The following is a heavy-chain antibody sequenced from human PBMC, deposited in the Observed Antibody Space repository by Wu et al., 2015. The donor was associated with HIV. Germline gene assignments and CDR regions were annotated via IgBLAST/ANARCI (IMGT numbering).Heavy chain of an antibody. CDR2: INPSGGST. V-gene: IGHV1-46*03. J-gene: IGHJ4*02. CDR3: ARGAVAWVRGSNVRGRYAFDY. CDR1: GYTFTSYY. Sequence: QVQLVQSGAEVKKPGASVKVSCKASGYTFTSYYMHWVRQAPGQGLEWMGIINPSGGSTSYAQKFQGRVTMTRDTSTSTVYMELSSLRSEDTAVYYCARGAVAWVRGSNVRGRYAFDYVGPGNPGHR. D-gene: IGHD3-16*01.